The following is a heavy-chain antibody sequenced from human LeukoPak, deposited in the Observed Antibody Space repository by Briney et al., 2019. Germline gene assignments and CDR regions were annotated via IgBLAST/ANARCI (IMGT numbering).Heavy chain of an antibody. CDR3: VRSIDY. CDR2: ISPDGSGT. CDR1: GFTFSDYW. V-gene: IGHV3-7*01. Sequence: GGSLRLSCAASGFTFSDYWMAWVRQAPGRGPEWAANISPDGSGTFYADSVKGRLTISRDNTKNSLYLQMSSLRVEDTAIYYCVRSIDYWGRGTQGTIFS. J-gene: IGHJ4*02.